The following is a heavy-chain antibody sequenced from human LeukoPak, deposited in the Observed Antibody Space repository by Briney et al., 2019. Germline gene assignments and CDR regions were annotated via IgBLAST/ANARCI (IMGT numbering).Heavy chain of an antibody. J-gene: IGHJ6*02. CDR1: GGTFSSYA. Sequence: ASVKVSCKASGGTFSSYAISWVRQAPGQGLEWMGGIIPIFGTANYAQKFQGRVTSTADKSTSTAYMELSSLRSEDTAVYYCAREPIAVAGYYYYYGMDVWGQGTTVTVSS. V-gene: IGHV1-69*06. CDR2: IIPIFGTA. CDR3: AREPIAVAGYYYYYGMDV. D-gene: IGHD6-19*01.